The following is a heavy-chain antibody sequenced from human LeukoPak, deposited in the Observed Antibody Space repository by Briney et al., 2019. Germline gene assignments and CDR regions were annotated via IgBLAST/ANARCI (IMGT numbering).Heavy chain of an antibody. V-gene: IGHV3-23*01. CDR2: ISGGGGST. Sequence: GGSLRLSCAASGFTFSSYAMSWVRQAPGKGLEWVSAISGGGGSTYYADSVKGRFTISRDNSKNTLYLQMNSLRAEDTAVYSCAKTKITLIVVANPLSGAFDIWGQGTMVTVSS. D-gene: IGHD3-22*01. J-gene: IGHJ3*02. CDR1: GFTFSSYA. CDR3: AKTKITLIVVANPLSGAFDI.